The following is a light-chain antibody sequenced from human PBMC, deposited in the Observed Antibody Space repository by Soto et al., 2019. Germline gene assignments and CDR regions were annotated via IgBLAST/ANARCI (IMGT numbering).Light chain of an antibody. V-gene: IGKV1-5*01. CDR2: DAS. CDR1: QSISSW. J-gene: IGKJ5*01. Sequence: DVEVADAPATRYTSGRDIVTITCRASQSISSWLAWYQQKPGKAPKLLIYDASTLESGVPSRFSGSGSGTEFTLTISCLQPEDFATYYCQHYYSYPITFGQGTRLEIK. CDR3: QHYYSYPIT.